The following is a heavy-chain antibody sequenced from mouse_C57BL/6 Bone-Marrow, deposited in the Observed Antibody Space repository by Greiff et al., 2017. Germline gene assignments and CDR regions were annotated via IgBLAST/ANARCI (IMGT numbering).Heavy chain of an antibody. CDR1: GYTFTSYW. Sequence: QVQLQPPGAELVKPGASVQLSCKASGYTFTSYWMHWVKQTPGQSLEWIGMMHPNSGSTNYNEKFKSKAPLTVDNSSSTAYMQLSSLTSEYSAVYYCASFYGNYVAYWGQGTLVTGSA. CDR2: MHPNSGST. D-gene: IGHD2-10*01. V-gene: IGHV1-64*01. CDR3: ASFYGNYVAY. J-gene: IGHJ3*01.